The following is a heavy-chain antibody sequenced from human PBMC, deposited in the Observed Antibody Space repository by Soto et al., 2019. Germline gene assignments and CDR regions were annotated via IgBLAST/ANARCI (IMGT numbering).Heavy chain of an antibody. D-gene: IGHD3-10*01. J-gene: IGHJ4*02. V-gene: IGHV1-46*03. CDR1: GYTFTNYY. CDR3: ARAGEYYGSGSPPGY. CDR2: INPSGGST. Sequence: QVQLVQSGAEVKKPGASVKVSCKASGYTFTNYYIHWVRQAPGQGLEWMGMINPSGGSTTYAQKFQGRVTMTRDTSTSTVYMEVSGLRSEDTAVYYCARAGEYYGSGSPPGYWGQGTLVTVSS.